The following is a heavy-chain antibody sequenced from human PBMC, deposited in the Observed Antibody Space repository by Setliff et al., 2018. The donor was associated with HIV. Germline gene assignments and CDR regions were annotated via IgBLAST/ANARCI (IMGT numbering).Heavy chain of an antibody. CDR1: GFTFRSYW. CDR3: VRGSGYYYFDN. D-gene: IGHD3-22*01. CDR2: MNTDGSST. J-gene: IGHJ4*02. V-gene: IGHV3-74*01. Sequence: LRLSCAASGFTFRSYWMHWVRQAPGKGLVWVFGMNTDGSSTRYADSVKGRFTISRDNAKNMLYLQMNSLSADDTAVYYCVRGSGYYYFDNWGQGALVTVSS.